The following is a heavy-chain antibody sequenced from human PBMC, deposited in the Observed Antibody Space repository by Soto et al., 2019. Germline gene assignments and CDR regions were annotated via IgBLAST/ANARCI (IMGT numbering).Heavy chain of an antibody. Sequence: QVQLVQSGAEVKKPGSSVKVSCKASGGTFSSYAISWVRQAPGQGLEWMGGIIPIFGTANYAQKFQGRVTITADEYTSTAYMDLSSLRSEDTAVYYCARDAVRPEQTRSFDPWGQGTLVTVSS. V-gene: IGHV1-69*12. D-gene: IGHD1-1*01. CDR2: IIPIFGTA. CDR3: ARDAVRPEQTRSFDP. J-gene: IGHJ5*02. CDR1: GGTFSSYA.